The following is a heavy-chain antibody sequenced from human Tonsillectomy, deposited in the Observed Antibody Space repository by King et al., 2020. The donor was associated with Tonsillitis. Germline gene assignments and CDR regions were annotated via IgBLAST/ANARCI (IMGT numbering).Heavy chain of an antibody. J-gene: IGHJ3*02. D-gene: IGHD2-2*02. V-gene: IGHV3-30*04. CDR3: AVRRDCSDSNCYNAFYI. CDR2: ISYDGKNK. CDR1: AFTFRTCV. Sequence: VQLVESGGGVVQPGTSLRLSCEVSAFTFRTCVLDWVRQAPGKGLEWVAVISYDGKNKVYAESVKGRFTISRDNSKNTLFMQLNSLRPEDTAVYYCAVRRDCSDSNCYNAFYIWGQGTMVTVSS.